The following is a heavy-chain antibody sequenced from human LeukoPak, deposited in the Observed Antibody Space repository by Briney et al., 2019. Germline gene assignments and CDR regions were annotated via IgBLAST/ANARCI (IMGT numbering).Heavy chain of an antibody. CDR3: ALRYCSGGSCSGSGFDP. D-gene: IGHD2-15*01. CDR2: IYYSGST. V-gene: IGHV4-39*07. CDR1: GGSISSSSYY. J-gene: IGHJ5*02. Sequence: SETLSLTCTVSGGSISSSSYYWGWIRQPPGKGLEWIGSIYYSGSTYYNPSLKSRVTISVDTSKNQFSLKLSSVTAADTAVYYCALRYCSGGSCSGSGFDPWGQGTLVTVSS.